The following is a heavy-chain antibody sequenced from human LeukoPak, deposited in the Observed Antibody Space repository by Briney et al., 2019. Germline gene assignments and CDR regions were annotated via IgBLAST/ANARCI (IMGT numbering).Heavy chain of an antibody. CDR2: MSGRGVST. CDR3: AKDCNGGNCHIDY. Sequence: GGSLRLSCAASGFTFTNYAMSWVRQAPGKWLEWVSGMSGRGVSTYYADSVKGRFTISSDNSKNTLYLQMNSLRAEDTAIYYCAKDCNGGNCHIDYWGQGTLVTVAS. D-gene: IGHD2-15*01. V-gene: IGHV3-23*01. CDR1: GFTFTNYA. J-gene: IGHJ4*02.